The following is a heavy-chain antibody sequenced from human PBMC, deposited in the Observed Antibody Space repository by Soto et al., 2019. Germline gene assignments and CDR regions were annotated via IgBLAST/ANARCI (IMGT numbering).Heavy chain of an antibody. Sequence: SETLSLTCTVSGSSISSSVYYWGWMRHPPGKGLEWIGSVFYVVSTYYNPSLKSRVTVSVDTSKNQFSLNLRSVTTADTSVEPGGRLAWRHFVDYGGQ. CDR3: GRLAWRHFVDY. CDR2: VFYVVST. D-gene: IGHD3-3*02. J-gene: IGHJ4*02. V-gene: IGHV4-39*01. CDR1: GSSISSSVYY.